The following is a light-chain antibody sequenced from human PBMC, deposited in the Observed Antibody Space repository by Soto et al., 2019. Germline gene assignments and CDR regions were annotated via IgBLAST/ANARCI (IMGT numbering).Light chain of an antibody. CDR2: KAS. J-gene: IGKJ1*01. V-gene: IGKV1-5*03. CDR1: QSVDSW. CDR3: QQYNSYSWT. Sequence: DLQMTQSPSTLSASIGDRVTITCRASQSVDSWLAWYQQKPGKAPKLLIYKASSLESGVPSRFSGSGSGTEFTLTISSLQPDDFATYYCQQYNSYSWTFGQGTKVDIK.